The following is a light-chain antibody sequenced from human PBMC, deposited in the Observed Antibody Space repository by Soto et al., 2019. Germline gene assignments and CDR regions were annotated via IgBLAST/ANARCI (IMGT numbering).Light chain of an antibody. CDR2: GAS. CDR3: QQLHSYPIT. CDR1: QGMNTY. J-gene: IGKJ5*01. Sequence: EIQVTQSPSFMSASVVSRVSISCRASQGMNTYVAWYQQKPGKAPKLLIYGASTLQSGVPSRFSGSEYGAEFTLTISSLQREDFATYYCQQLHSYPITFGQGTRLEIK. V-gene: IGKV1-9*01.